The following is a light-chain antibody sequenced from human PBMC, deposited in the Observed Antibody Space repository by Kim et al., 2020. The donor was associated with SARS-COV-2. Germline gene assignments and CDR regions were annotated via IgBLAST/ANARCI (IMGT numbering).Light chain of an antibody. CDR1: SGSIASNY. CDR3: QSYDSSNHVV. Sequence: NFMLTQPHSVSESPGKTVTISCTRSSGSIASNYVQWYQQRPGSSPTTVIYEDNQRPSGVPDRFSGSIDSSSNSASLTISGLNTEDEADYYCQSYDSSNHVVFGGGTQLTVL. CDR2: EDN. V-gene: IGLV6-57*01. J-gene: IGLJ2*01.